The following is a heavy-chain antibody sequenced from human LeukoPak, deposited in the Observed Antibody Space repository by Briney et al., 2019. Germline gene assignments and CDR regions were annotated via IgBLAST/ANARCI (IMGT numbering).Heavy chain of an antibody. J-gene: IGHJ4*02. CDR3: ARESGQLVR. D-gene: IGHD6-13*01. Sequence: KVSCKASGYTFTGYYMHWVRQAPGQGLEWMGWINPNSGGTNYAQKFQGRVTMTRDTSISTAYMELSSLRSEDTAVYYCARESGQLVRWGQGTLVTVSS. V-gene: IGHV1-2*02. CDR1: GYTFTGYY. CDR2: INPNSGGT.